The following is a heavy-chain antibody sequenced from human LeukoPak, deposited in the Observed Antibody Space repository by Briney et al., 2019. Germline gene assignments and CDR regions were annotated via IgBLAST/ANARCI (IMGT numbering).Heavy chain of an antibody. CDR2: ITPSGGST. CDR1: GYTFTSYY. D-gene: IGHD1-26*01. V-gene: IGHV1-46*01. Sequence: ASVKVSCKASGYTFTSYYMHWVRQAPGQGLEWMGIITPSGGSTSYAQKFQGRVTMTRDMSTSTVYMELSSLRSEDTAVYYCASNLGATTRGGYWGQGTLVTVSS. J-gene: IGHJ4*02. CDR3: ASNLGATTRGGY.